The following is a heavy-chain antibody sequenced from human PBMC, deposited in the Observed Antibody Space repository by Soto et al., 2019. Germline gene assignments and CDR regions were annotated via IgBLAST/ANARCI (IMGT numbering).Heavy chain of an antibody. CDR2: ISGSGGST. D-gene: IGHD1-1*01. Sequence: GGSLRLSCAASEFTFSNYAMSWVRQAPGKGLEWVSSISGSGGSTYYADSVKGRFTISRDNSKNTLYLQLDSLRAEDMAVYYCAKDRTTSGTTVRFDPWGQGTLVTVSS. J-gene: IGHJ5*02. CDR1: EFTFSNYA. V-gene: IGHV3-23*01. CDR3: AKDRTTSGTTVRFDP.